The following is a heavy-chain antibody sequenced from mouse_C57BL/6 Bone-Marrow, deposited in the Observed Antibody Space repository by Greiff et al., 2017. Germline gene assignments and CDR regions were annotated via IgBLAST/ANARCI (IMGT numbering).Heavy chain of an antibody. CDR2: IDPSDSYT. CDR3: ARHDGYHLYYFDY. V-gene: IGHV1-59*01. J-gene: IGHJ2*01. D-gene: IGHD2-3*01. CDR1: GYTFTSYW. Sequence: VKLQQPGAELVRPGTSVKLSCKASGYTFTSYWMHWVKQRPGQGLEWIGVIDPSDSYTNYNQKFKGKATLTVDTSSSTAYMQLSSLTSEDSAVYYCARHDGYHLYYFDYWGQGTTLTVSS.